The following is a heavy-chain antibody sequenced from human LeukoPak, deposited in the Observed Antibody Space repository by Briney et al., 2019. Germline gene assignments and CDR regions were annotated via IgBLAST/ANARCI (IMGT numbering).Heavy chain of an antibody. J-gene: IGHJ5*02. D-gene: IGHD3-10*01. CDR3: ARGPVGSGSYYWFDP. CDR2: INHSGST. Sequence: SETLSLTCAVYGGSFSGYYWSWIRQPPGKGLEWIGEINHSGSTNYNPSLKSRVTISVDTSKNQFSPKLSSVTAADTAVYYCARGPVGSGSYYWFDPWGQGALVTVSS. V-gene: IGHV4-34*01. CDR1: GGSFSGYY.